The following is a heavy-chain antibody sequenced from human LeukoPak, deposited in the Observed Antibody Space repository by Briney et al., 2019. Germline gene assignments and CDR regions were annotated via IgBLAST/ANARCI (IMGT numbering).Heavy chain of an antibody. CDR1: GYTFTGYY. J-gene: IGHJ3*02. Sequence: ASAKVSCKASGYTFTGYYMHWVRQAPGQGLEWMGRINPNSGGTNYAQKFQGRVTMTRDTSISTAYMELSRLRSDDTAVYYCARELSGIQLLKSNDAFDIWGQGTMVTVSS. D-gene: IGHD5-18*01. CDR2: INPNSGGT. V-gene: IGHV1-2*06. CDR3: ARELSGIQLLKSNDAFDI.